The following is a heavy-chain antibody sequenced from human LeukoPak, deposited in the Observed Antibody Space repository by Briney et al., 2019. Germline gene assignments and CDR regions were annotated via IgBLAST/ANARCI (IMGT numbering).Heavy chain of an antibody. CDR2: IWYDGSNK. J-gene: IGHJ4*02. CDR3: ARDLGYCSGGSCYLLDY. V-gene: IGHV3-33*01. D-gene: IGHD2-15*01. Sequence: PGGSLRLSCAASGFTFSSYGMHWVRQAPGKGLEWVAVIWYDGSNKCYADSVKGRFTISRDNSKNTLYLQMNSLRAEDTAVYYCARDLGYCSGGSCYLLDYWGQGTLVTVSS. CDR1: GFTFSSYG.